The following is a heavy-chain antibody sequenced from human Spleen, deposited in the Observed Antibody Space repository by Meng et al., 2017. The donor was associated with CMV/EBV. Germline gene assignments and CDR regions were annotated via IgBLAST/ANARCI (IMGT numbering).Heavy chain of an antibody. CDR2: ISYDGSNK. CDR1: GFTFSSYA. V-gene: IGHV3-30*04. Sequence: GESLKISCAASGFTFSSYAMHWVRQAPGKGLEWVAVISYDGSNKYYADSVKGRFTISRDNSKNTLYLQMDSLRAEDTAVYYCARDNWIYGGNPQYYYAGMDVWGQGTTVTVSS. J-gene: IGHJ6*02. D-gene: IGHD4-23*01. CDR3: ARDNWIYGGNPQYYYAGMDV.